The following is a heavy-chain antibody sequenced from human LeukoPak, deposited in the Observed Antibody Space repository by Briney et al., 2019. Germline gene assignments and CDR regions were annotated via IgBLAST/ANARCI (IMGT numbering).Heavy chain of an antibody. D-gene: IGHD6-19*01. Sequence: SETLSLTCTVSGGSISSSSYYWGWIRQPPGKGLEWIGYIYYSGSTYYNPSLKSRVTISVDTSKNQFSLKLSSVTAADTAVYYCARVEAVAVAFDYWGQGTLVTVSS. CDR2: IYYSGST. V-gene: IGHV4-39*07. CDR3: ARVEAVAVAFDY. CDR1: GGSISSSSYY. J-gene: IGHJ4*02.